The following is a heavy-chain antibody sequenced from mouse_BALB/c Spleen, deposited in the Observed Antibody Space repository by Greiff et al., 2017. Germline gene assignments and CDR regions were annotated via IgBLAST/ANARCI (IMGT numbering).Heavy chain of an antibody. CDR1: GYAFSSSW. V-gene: IGHV1-82*01. J-gene: IGHJ2*01. CDR3: ARSAYGFY. D-gene: IGHD2-2*01. CDR2: IYPGDGDT. Sequence: QVQLQQSGPELVKPGASVKISCKASGYAFSSSWMNWVKQRPGQGLEWIGRIYPGDGDTNYNGKFKGKATLTADKSSSTAYMQLSSLTSVDSAVYFGARSAYGFYWGQGTTLTVSS.